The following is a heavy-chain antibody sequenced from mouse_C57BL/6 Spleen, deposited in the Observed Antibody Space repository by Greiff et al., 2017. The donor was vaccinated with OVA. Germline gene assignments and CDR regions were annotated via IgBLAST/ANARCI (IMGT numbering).Heavy chain of an antibody. D-gene: IGHD2-3*01. CDR3: ARGDGYSYWYFDV. J-gene: IGHJ1*03. CDR2: IHPNSGST. CDR1: GYTFTSYW. Sequence: QVQLKQPGAELVKPGASVKLSCKASGYTFTSYWMHWVKQRPGQGLEWIGMIHPNSGSTNYNEKFKSKATLTVDKSSSTAYMQLSSLTSEDSAVYYCARGDGYSYWYFDVWGTGTTVTVSS. V-gene: IGHV1-64*01.